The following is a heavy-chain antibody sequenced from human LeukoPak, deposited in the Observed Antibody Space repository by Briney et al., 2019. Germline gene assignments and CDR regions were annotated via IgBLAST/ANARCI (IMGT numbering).Heavy chain of an antibody. D-gene: IGHD3-22*01. Sequence: GGSLRLSCAASGFTFSSYGMHWVRQAPGKGLEWVAVIWYDGSNKYYADSVKGRFTISRDNSKNTLYLQMNSPRAEDTAVYYCAKPVNYYDSSAFVYWGQGTLVTVSS. J-gene: IGHJ4*02. CDR2: IWYDGSNK. V-gene: IGHV3-33*06. CDR3: AKPVNYYDSSAFVY. CDR1: GFTFSSYG.